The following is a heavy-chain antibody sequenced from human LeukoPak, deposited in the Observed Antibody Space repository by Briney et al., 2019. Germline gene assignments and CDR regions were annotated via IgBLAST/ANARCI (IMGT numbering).Heavy chain of an antibody. V-gene: IGHV4-38-2*02. Sequence: PSETLSLTCTVSGYSISSRYYWGWIRQPPGKGLEWIGSIYHTGSTHYNPSLKSRVTISIDTSKNQFSLKLSSVTAADTAVYYCARHLLRTSTSFDYWDQGNLVTVSS. CDR2: IYHTGST. D-gene: IGHD1-14*01. CDR3: ARHLLRTSTSFDY. J-gene: IGHJ4*02. CDR1: GYSISSRYY.